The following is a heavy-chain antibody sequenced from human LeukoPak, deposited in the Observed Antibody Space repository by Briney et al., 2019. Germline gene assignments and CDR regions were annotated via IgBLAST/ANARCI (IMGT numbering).Heavy chain of an antibody. V-gene: IGHV3-7*01. D-gene: IGHD3-9*01. Sequence: GGSLRLSCAASGFTFNNYWMSWVRQAPGKGLEWVANIKQDGSEKKYVDSVKGRFTISRDNAKNSLYLQMNSLRAEDTAVYYCARDRLTGYYRYFDYWGQGTLVTVSS. J-gene: IGHJ4*02. CDR3: ARDRLTGYYRYFDY. CDR2: IKQDGSEK. CDR1: GFTFNNYW.